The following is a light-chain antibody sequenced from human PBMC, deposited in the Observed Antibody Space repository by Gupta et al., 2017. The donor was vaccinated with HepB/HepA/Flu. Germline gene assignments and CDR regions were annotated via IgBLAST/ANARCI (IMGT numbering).Light chain of an antibody. CDR3: QSYDSSRSGSGV. Sequence: QSVLTQPPSVSGAPGQRVTISCTGSSSNIGAGYDVHWYQQLPGTAPKLLIYGNSNRPSGVPDRFSGSKSGTSASLVITGLQAEDEADYYCQSYDSSRSGSGVFGGGTKLTVL. V-gene: IGLV1-40*01. J-gene: IGLJ2*01. CDR1: SSNIGAGYD. CDR2: GNS.